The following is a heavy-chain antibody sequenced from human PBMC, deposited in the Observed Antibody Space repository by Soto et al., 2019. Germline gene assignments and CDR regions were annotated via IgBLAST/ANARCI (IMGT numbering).Heavy chain of an antibody. CDR2: IYYSGST. CDR1: GGSISSYY. J-gene: IGHJ6*02. Sequence: QVQLQESGPGLVKPSETLSLTCTVSGGSISSYYWSWIRQPPGKGLEWIGYIYYSGSTNYNPSLKSRVTLSVDTSKNQFSLKLSSVTAADTAVYYCARAAAMDPYYYYYGMDVWGQGTTVTVSS. D-gene: IGHD5-18*01. V-gene: IGHV4-59*08. CDR3: ARAAAMDPYYYYYGMDV.